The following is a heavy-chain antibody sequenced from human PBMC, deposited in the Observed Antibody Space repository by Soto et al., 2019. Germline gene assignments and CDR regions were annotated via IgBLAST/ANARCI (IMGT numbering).Heavy chain of an antibody. J-gene: IGHJ5*02. V-gene: IGHV1-18*01. CDR3: ARGGLGYCSGGSCPQNWFDP. Sequence: QVQLVQSGAEVKKPGASVKVSCKASGYTFTSFGITWVRQAPGQGLEWMGWISPYNGNTNYVQKFQGRVTMTTDTSTSTAYRELRSLRSDDTAVYYCARGGLGYCSGGSCPQNWFDPWGQGTLVTVSP. D-gene: IGHD2-15*01. CDR2: ISPYNGNT. CDR1: GYTFTSFG.